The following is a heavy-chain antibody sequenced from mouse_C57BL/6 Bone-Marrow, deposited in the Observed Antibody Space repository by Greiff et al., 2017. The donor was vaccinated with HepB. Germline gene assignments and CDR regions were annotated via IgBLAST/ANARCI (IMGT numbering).Heavy chain of an antibody. D-gene: IGHD2-4*01. Sequence: EVQRVESGEGLVKPGGSLKLSCAASGFTFSSYAMSWVRQTPEKRLEWVAYISSGGDYIYYADTVKGRFTISRDNARNTLYLQMSSLKSEDTAMYYCTRVRGLRHAMDYWGQGTSVTVSS. J-gene: IGHJ4*01. CDR1: GFTFSSYA. CDR2: ISSGGDYI. V-gene: IGHV5-9-1*02. CDR3: TRVRGLRHAMDY.